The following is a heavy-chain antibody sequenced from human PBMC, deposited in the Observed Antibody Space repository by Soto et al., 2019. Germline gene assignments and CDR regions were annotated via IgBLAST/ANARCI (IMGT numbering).Heavy chain of an antibody. CDR3: AKDSPSYRWFDP. D-gene: IGHD3-16*02. CDR2: ISGSGGST. Sequence: GSLRLSCAASGFTSSSYAMSWVRQAPGKGLEWVSAISGSGGSTYYADSVKGRFTISRDNSKNTLYLQMNSLRAEDTAVYYCAKDSPSYRWFDPWGQGTPVTVSS. J-gene: IGHJ5*02. V-gene: IGHV3-23*01. CDR1: GFTSSSYA.